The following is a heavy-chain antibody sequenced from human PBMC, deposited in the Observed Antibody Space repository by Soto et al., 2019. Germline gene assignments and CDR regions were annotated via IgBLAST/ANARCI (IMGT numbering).Heavy chain of an antibody. CDR2: IIPMFGTP. D-gene: IGHD4-4*01. J-gene: IGHJ4*02. CDR1: GVTFNRQD. CDR3: ATSEGRDRYSFDY. Sequence: GASVKVSCKASGVTFNRQDMRWVRQAPGQGLEWMGGIIPMFGTPHYAEKFQDRVTITADESTGTAYLELSSLTSEDTAVYYCATSEGRDRYSFDYWGPGTLVPVSS. V-gene: IGHV1-69*13.